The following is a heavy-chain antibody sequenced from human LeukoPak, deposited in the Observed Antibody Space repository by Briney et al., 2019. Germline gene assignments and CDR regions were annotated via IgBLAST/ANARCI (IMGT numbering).Heavy chain of an antibody. CDR3: ATYGDYGGFDY. Sequence: GGSLRLSCAASGFTFSSYAMHWVRQAPGKGLEWVAVISYDGSNKYYADSVKGRFTISRDNAKNSLYLQMNSLRAEDTAVYYCATYGDYGGFDYWGQGTLVTVSS. J-gene: IGHJ4*02. D-gene: IGHD4-17*01. CDR2: ISYDGSNK. CDR1: GFTFSSYA. V-gene: IGHV3-30-3*01.